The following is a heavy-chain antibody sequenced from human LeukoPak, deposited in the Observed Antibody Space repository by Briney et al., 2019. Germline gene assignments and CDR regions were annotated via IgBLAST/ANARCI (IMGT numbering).Heavy chain of an antibody. V-gene: IGHV3-7*01. J-gene: IGHJ4*02. CDR2: IKQAGSEK. CDR1: GFTFSAYW. D-gene: IGHD3-16*01. CDR3: ARHNRGGDWDY. Sequence: GGSLRLSCAASGFTFSAYWMSWVRQAPGKGLEWVANIKQAGSEKDYVVSVKGRFTISRDNSKNSLYLQMNSLSVEDTAVYYCARHNRGGDWDYWDQGTLVTVSS.